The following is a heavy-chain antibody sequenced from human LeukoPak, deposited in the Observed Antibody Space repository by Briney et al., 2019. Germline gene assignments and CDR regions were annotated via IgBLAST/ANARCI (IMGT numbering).Heavy chain of an antibody. Sequence: GGSLRLSCAASGFTFSSYGMHWVRQAPGKGLEWVSAISGSGVTTYYADSVKGRFTISRDNSKNTLYLQMSSLRAEDTAVYYCAREGLQWLVQYYFDYWGQGTLVTVSS. CDR1: GFTFSSYG. V-gene: IGHV3-23*01. CDR3: AREGLQWLVQYYFDY. D-gene: IGHD6-19*01. J-gene: IGHJ4*02. CDR2: ISGSGVTT.